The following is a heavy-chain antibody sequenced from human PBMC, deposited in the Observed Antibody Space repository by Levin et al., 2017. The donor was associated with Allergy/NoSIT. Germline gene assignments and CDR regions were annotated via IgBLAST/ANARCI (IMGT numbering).Heavy chain of an antibody. CDR1: GFTFSSYA. J-gene: IGHJ2*01. D-gene: IGHD4-17*01. Sequence: GGSLRLSCAASGFTFSSYAMHWVRQAPGKGLEWVAVISYDGSNKYYADSVKGRFTISRDNSKNTLYLQMNSLRAEDTAVYYCARSLRRTVTYGYFDLWGRGTLVTVSS. CDR2: ISYDGSNK. V-gene: IGHV3-30-3*01. CDR3: ARSLRRTVTYGYFDL.